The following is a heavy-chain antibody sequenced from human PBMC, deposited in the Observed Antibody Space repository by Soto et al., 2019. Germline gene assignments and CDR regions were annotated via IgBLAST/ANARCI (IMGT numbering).Heavy chain of an antibody. V-gene: IGHV3-7*01. CDR2: IKQDGSEK. CDR1: GFTFSSYW. J-gene: IGHJ4*02. CDR3: ARDQDSSGYYYVYYFDY. Sequence: QTGGSLRLSCAASGFTFSSYWMSWVRQAPGKGLEWVANIKQDGSEKYYVDSVKGRFTISRDNAKNSLYLQMNSLRAEDTAVYYCARDQDSSGYYYVYYFDYWGQGTLVTVSS. D-gene: IGHD3-22*01.